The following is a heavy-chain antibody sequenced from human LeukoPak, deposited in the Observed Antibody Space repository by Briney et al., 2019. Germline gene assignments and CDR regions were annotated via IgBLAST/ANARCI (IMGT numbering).Heavy chain of an antibody. J-gene: IGHJ6*02. CDR3: ARVPQYTHYYYGMDV. CDR2: IYYSGST. D-gene: IGHD2-2*02. V-gene: IGHV4-61*01. CDR1: GGSVSSGTYY. Sequence: PSETLSLTCTVSGGSVSSGTYYWSWIRQPPGKGLEWIGYIYYSGSTNYNPSLKSRVTISVDTSKNQFSLKLSSVTAADTAVYYSARVPQYTHYYYGMDVWGQGTTVTVSS.